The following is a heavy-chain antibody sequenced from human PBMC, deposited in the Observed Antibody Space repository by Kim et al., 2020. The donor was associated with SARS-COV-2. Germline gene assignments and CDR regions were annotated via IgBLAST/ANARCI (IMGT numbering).Heavy chain of an antibody. CDR1: GLSFSDSY. Sequence: GGSRRLSCAASGLSFSDSYMNWVRQAPGKGLEWLSFISTRGESIFYADSVEGRFTISRDNAKNSLYLQMNYLRDEDTAVYYCARSGNGYNAFGIWGQGVLVTVSS. J-gene: IGHJ4*02. CDR3: ARSGNGYNAFGI. CDR2: ISTRGESI. V-gene: IGHV3-11*01. D-gene: IGHD5-12*01.